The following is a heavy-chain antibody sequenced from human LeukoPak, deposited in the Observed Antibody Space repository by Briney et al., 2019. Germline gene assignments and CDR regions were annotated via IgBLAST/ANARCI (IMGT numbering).Heavy chain of an antibody. CDR3: ARASYNYGSGRDDAFDT. J-gene: IGHJ3*02. CDR2: INPSGGST. Sequence: ASVKVSCKASGYTFTSYYMHWVRQAPGQGLEWMGIINPSGGSTSYAQKFQGRVTMTRDTSTSTVYMELSSLRSEDTAVYYCARASYNYGSGRDDAFDTWGQGTMVTVSS. D-gene: IGHD3-10*01. V-gene: IGHV1-46*01. CDR1: GYTFTSYY.